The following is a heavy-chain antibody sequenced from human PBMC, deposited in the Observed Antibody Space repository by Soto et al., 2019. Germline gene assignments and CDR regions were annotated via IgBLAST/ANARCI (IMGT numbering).Heavy chain of an antibody. Sequence: QLQLQESGSGLVKPSQTLSLTCAVSGGSISSGGYSWSWIRQPPGKGLEWIGYIYHSGSTNYNPSLQSRVTTSVDRSTNQFSLKLSSVTAADTAVYYCARGQVVAAQHWGQGTLVTVSS. J-gene: IGHJ4*02. CDR1: GGSISSGGYS. D-gene: IGHD2-15*01. CDR3: ARGQVVAAQH. CDR2: IYHSGST. V-gene: IGHV4-30-2*01.